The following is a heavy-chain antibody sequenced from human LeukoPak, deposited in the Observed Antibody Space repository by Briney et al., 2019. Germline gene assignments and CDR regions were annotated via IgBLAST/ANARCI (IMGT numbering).Heavy chain of an antibody. Sequence: PSETLSLTCTVSGGSISSYYWSWIRQPPGKGLEWIGYIYYSGSTNYNPSLKSRVTISVDTSKNQFSLKLSSVTAADTAVYYCARHNGGSYDSSGYYTHDAFDIWGQGTMVTVSS. CDR1: GGSISSYY. D-gene: IGHD3-22*01. CDR3: ARHNGGSYDSSGYYTHDAFDI. CDR2: IYYSGST. J-gene: IGHJ3*02. V-gene: IGHV4-59*08.